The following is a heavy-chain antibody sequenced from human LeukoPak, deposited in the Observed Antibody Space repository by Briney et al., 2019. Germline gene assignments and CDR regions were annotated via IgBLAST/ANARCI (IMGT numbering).Heavy chain of an antibody. D-gene: IGHD1-26*01. CDR1: GASISSYY. CDR2: ISNSGST. J-gene: IGHJ4*02. CDR3: ARHMPSIVGATYYFDY. V-gene: IGHV4-59*08. Sequence: SETLSLTCSVSGASISSYYWSWMRQPPGKGLEWIGYISNSGSTNYNPSLKSRVTISVDTSKNQFPLNLNSVTAADTAVYYCARHMPSIVGATYYFDYWGQGTLVTVSS.